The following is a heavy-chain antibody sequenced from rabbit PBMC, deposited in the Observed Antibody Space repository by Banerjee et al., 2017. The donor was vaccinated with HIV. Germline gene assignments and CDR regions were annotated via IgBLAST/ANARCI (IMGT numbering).Heavy chain of an antibody. D-gene: IGHD6-1*01. J-gene: IGHJ4*01. V-gene: IGHV1S40*01. Sequence: QSLEESGGDLVKPGASLTLTCTASGIDFSSYYYMCWVRQAPGKGLEWIGCIWTSSGSTYYATWAKGRFTISKTSSTTVTLQMTSLTAADTAMYFCARDGFSGYGYALWGPGTLVTVS. CDR3: ARDGFSGYGYAL. CDR2: IWTSSGST. CDR1: GIDFSSYYY.